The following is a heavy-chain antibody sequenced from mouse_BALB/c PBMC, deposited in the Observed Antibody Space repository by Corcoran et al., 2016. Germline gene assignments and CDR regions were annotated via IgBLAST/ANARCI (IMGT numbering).Heavy chain of an antibody. D-gene: IGHD1-1*01. Sequence: QMQLQESGPGLVKPSQSRFLACSMTGFPITSGYYWIGIRQSPGKPLEWMGYIPHSGETFYNPSLQSPISITRETSKNQLFLQLNSVTTEDTAMYYCAGDYYGYWYFDVWGAGTTVTVSS. CDR3: AGDYYGYWYFDV. J-gene: IGHJ1*01. CDR2: IPHSGET. V-gene: IGHV12-3*02. CDR1: GFPITSGYY.